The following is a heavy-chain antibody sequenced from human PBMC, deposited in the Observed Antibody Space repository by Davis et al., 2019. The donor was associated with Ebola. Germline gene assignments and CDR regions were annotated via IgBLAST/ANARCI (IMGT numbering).Heavy chain of an antibody. CDR2: ISSNGGST. V-gene: IGHV3-23*01. J-gene: IGHJ4*02. Sequence: PGGSLRLSCAASGFNFSIYTMTWVRQAPGKGLEWVSSISSNGGSTWYAESVKGRFTISRDNSKNTMYLQMSSLRAEDTATYYWANRESTGAIFFWGQGTLVTVSS. CDR3: ANRESTGAIFF. D-gene: IGHD1-7*01. CDR1: GFNFSIYT.